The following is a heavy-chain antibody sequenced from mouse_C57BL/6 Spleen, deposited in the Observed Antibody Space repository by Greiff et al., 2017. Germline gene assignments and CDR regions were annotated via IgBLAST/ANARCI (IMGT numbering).Heavy chain of an antibody. CDR3: TRLRGDYYAMDD. CDR2: IDPETGGT. J-gene: IGHJ4*01. Sequence: QVQLQQSGAELVRPGASVTLSCKASGYTFTDYEMHWVKQTPVHGLEWIGAIDPETGGTAYNQKFKGKAILTADKSSSTAYMELRSLTSEDSAVYYCTRLRGDYYAMDDWGQGTTVTVSS. V-gene: IGHV1-15*01. CDR1: GYTFTDYE.